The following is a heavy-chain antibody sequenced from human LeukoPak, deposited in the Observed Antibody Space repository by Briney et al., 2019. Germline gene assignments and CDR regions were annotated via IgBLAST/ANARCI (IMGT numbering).Heavy chain of an antibody. J-gene: IGHJ6*02. D-gene: IGHD1-26*01. CDR3: ARVGGSSYYYYGMDV. CDR2: IYYSGST. Sequence: SETLSLTCTVSGGSISSYYWSWIRRPPGKGLEWSGYIYYSGSTNYNPSLKCRVTIPLDTSKNQSSLKLGSVTSADTAVYYCARVGGSSYYYYGMDVWGQGTTVTVSS. CDR1: GGSISSYY. V-gene: IGHV4-59*01.